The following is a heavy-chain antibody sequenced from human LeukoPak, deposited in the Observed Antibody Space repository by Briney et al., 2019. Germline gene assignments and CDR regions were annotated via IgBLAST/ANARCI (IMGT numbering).Heavy chain of an antibody. CDR2: IYGASST. D-gene: IGHD3-9*01. Sequence: PGGSLRLSCAASGFSVSSNHISWVRQASGKGLEWVSVIYGASSTYYADSVNGRFTISRDDSKNTLYLQMHSLRADDTAVYYCARGSLLRYFDWPDWGQGTLVTVSS. CDR3: ARGSLLRYFDWPD. CDR1: GFSVSSNH. J-gene: IGHJ4*02. V-gene: IGHV3-53*01.